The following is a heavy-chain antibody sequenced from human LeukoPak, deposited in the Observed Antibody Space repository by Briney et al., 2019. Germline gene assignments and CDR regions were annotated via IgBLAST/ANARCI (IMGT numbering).Heavy chain of an antibody. V-gene: IGHV3-7*03. CDR1: GFTFSSYA. D-gene: IGHD4-17*01. CDR3: AKDYGDYAYYFHY. Sequence: GGSLRLSCAASGFTFSSYAMSWVRQAPGEGLEWVANIKGEGSEKYYVDSVKGRFTISRDNAKNTLYLQTNSLRAEDTAVYYCAKDYGDYAYYFHYWGQGTLVTVSS. CDR2: IKGEGSEK. J-gene: IGHJ4*02.